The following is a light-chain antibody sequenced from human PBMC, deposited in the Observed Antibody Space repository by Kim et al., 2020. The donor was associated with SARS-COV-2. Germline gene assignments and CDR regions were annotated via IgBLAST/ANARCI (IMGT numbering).Light chain of an antibody. V-gene: IGLV2-14*03. CDR3: SSYTSSSTPYV. CDR2: DVN. J-gene: IGLJ1*01. CDR1: SRDVGGYNY. Sequence: THTCTGTSRDVGGYNYVSWYQQHPGKAPKLMIYDVNNRPSGVSNRCSGSKSGNTASLTISGLQAEDEADYYCSSYTSSSTPYVFGTGTKVTVL.